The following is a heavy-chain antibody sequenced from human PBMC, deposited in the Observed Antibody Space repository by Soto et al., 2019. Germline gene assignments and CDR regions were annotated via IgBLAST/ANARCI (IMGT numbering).Heavy chain of an antibody. J-gene: IGHJ4*02. D-gene: IGHD3-10*01. CDR2: IYYSGST. CDR1: GGSISSYY. CDR3: ARMVRGVAYFDY. Sequence: SETLSLTCTVSGGSISSYYWSWIRQPPGKGLKWIGYIYYSGSTNYNPSLKSRVTISVDTSKNQFSLKLSSVTAADTAVYYCARMVRGVAYFDYWGQGTLVTVSS. V-gene: IGHV4-59*01.